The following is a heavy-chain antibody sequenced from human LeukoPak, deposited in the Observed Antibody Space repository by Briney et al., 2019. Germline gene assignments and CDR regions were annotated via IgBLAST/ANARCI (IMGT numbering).Heavy chain of an antibody. CDR1: GFTFSDYY. CDR3: ARGQRITMVRGVIPDAFDI. D-gene: IGHD3-10*01. CDR2: ISSSSSYT. V-gene: IGHV3-11*06. J-gene: IGHJ3*02. Sequence: GGSLRLSCAASGFTFSDYYMSWIRQAPGKGLEWVSYISSSSSYTNYADSVKGRFTISRGNAKNSLYLQMNSLRAEDTAVYYCARGQRITMVRGVIPDAFDIWGQGTMVTVSS.